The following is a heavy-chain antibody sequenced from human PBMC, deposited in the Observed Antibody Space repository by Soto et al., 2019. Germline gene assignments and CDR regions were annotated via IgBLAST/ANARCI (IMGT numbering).Heavy chain of an antibody. D-gene: IGHD6-13*01. CDR3: ARVIAAAGIYSFDY. V-gene: IGHV1-69*13. CDR2: IIPIFGTA. Sequence: SVKVSCKASGGTFSSYAISWVRQAPGQGLEWMGGIIPIFGTANYAQKFQGRVTITADESTSTAYRELSSLRSDDTAVYYCARVIAAAGIYSFDYWGQGTLVTVSS. J-gene: IGHJ4*02. CDR1: GGTFSSYA.